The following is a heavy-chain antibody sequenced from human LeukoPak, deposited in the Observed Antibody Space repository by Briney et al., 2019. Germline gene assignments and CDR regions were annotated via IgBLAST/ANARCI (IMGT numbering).Heavy chain of an antibody. Sequence: PGGSLRLSCAASGFTFDDYAMHWVRQAPGKGLEWVSGISWNSGSIGYADSVKGRFTISRDNFKNTVDLQVSGLKEEDTAVYYCARDWGQRGVGATLANWGQGTLVIVSS. J-gene: IGHJ4*02. D-gene: IGHD1-26*01. CDR1: GFTFDDYA. CDR3: ARDWGQRGVGATLAN. V-gene: IGHV3-9*01. CDR2: ISWNSGSI.